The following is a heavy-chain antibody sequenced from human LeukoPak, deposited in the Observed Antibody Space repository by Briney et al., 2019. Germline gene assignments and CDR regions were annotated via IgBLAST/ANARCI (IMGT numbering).Heavy chain of an antibody. J-gene: IGHJ4*02. CDR1: GGSMRNYY. CDR3: ARSRYYYGTSGYAY. V-gene: IGHV4-59*01. CDR2: IYHSGIT. D-gene: IGHD3-22*01. Sequence: PSETLSLTCIVSGGSMRNYYWGWIRQPPGKGPEGIGYIYHSGITRFNPSVQSRAPISLDTSKNQFSLKLTSVTAADTAVYYCARSRYYYGTSGYAYWGQGTHVTVSS.